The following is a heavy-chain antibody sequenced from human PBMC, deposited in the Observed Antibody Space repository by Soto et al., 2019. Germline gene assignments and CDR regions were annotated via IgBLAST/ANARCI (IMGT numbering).Heavy chain of an antibody. J-gene: IGHJ6*02. Sequence: ASVKVSRKASGYTFTSYGISLVRQAPGQGLEWMGWISAYNGNTHYAQKLQGRVTMTTDTSTSTAYMELRSLRSDDTAVYYCAGVAVVVPAAEGMDVWGQGTTVTVSS. D-gene: IGHD2-2*01. CDR1: GYTFTSYG. V-gene: IGHV1-18*01. CDR2: ISAYNGNT. CDR3: AGVAVVVPAAEGMDV.